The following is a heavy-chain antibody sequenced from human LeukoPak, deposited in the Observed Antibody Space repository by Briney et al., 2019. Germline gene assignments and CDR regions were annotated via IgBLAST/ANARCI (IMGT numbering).Heavy chain of an antibody. Sequence: GGSLRLSCAASGFTFSTYAIHWVRQAPGKGLEWVAVISFDGVNTFYADSVKGRFTISRDNSNNTVYLQMNSLRAEDTAVYYCAKLQYDSSGYFGNWGQGTLVTVSS. CDR3: AKLQYDSSGYFGN. V-gene: IGHV3-30*04. CDR2: ISFDGVNT. CDR1: GFTFSTYA. J-gene: IGHJ4*02. D-gene: IGHD3-22*01.